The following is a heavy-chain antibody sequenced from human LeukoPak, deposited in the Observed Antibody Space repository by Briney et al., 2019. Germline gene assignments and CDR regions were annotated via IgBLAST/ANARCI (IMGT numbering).Heavy chain of an antibody. CDR2: ITASGTAM. CDR1: GFTFSSYS. D-gene: IGHD3-22*01. V-gene: IGHV3-48*01. J-gene: IGHJ4*02. Sequence: QAGGSLRLSCAASGFTFSSYSMNWVRQAPGKGLEWVSHITASGTAMFYADSVKGRFTISRDNAKNSLYLQMNSLRAEDTAVYYCARGAYYYEDWGQGTLVTVSS. CDR3: ARGAYYYED.